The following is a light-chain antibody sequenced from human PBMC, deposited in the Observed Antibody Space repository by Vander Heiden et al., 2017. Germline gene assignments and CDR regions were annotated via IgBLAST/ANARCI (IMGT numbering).Light chain of an antibody. J-gene: IGLJ2*01. Sequence: QSAPTQPASVSGSPGHSPTISCTGTTTNVGAFTSVSWYHQHPGKAPRLLIYDVTTRPSGVSGRFSGSKSGITASLTISGLQAEDEADYYCTSYSSSSTPVVFGGGTKLTVL. CDR2: DVT. CDR3: TSYSSSSTPVV. CDR1: TTNVGAFTS. V-gene: IGLV2-14*03.